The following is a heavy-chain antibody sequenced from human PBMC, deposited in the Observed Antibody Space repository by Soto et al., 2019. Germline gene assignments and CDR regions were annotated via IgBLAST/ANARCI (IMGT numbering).Heavy chain of an antibody. V-gene: IGHV3-7*01. Sequence: GGSLRLSCEAYGFTFTNYWMSWIRQAPGKGLEWVANIKQDGSQSYLVDSVKGRFTMSRDNTKNSLHLQMDSLRAEDTAVYYCVRDGSGGWHFDSRGQVTLVTVSS. CDR3: VRDGSGGWHFDS. CDR1: GFTFTNYW. CDR2: IKQDGSQS. J-gene: IGHJ4*02. D-gene: IGHD6-19*01.